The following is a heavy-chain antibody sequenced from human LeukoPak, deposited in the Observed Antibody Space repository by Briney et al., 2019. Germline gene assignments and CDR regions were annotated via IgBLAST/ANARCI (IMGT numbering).Heavy chain of an antibody. CDR2: IYYSGST. CDR3: ARNTQGATSYFDY. CDR1: GGSISSTSCY. V-gene: IGHV4-39*01. Sequence: SATLSLTCTVSGGSISSTSCYWGWIRQPPGKGLEWIGSIYYSGSTYYNPSLKSRVTISVDTSKNQFSLKLSSVTAADTAVYYCARNTQGATSYFDYWGQGTLVTVSS. J-gene: IGHJ4*02. D-gene: IGHD1-26*01.